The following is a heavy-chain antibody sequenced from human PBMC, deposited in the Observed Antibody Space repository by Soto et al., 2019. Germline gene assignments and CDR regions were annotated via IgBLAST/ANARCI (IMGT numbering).Heavy chain of an antibody. Sequence: PGGSLRLSCAASGFTFSSYGMHWVRQAPGKGLEWVAVISYDGSTIYYADSVKGRFTISRDNAKNSLYLQMNSLRAEDTAVYYCAREADILNWFDPWGQGTLVTVSS. CDR1: GFTFSSYG. D-gene: IGHD3-9*01. J-gene: IGHJ5*02. CDR3: AREADILNWFDP. V-gene: IGHV3-30*03. CDR2: ISYDGSTI.